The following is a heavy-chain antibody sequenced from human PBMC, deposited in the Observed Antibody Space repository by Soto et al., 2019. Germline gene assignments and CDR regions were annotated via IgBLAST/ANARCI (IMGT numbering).Heavy chain of an antibody. J-gene: IGHJ6*02. CDR3: AKEEPPKVYYYYYGMDV. CDR1: GFTFSSYA. V-gene: IGHV3-23*01. D-gene: IGHD1-1*01. Sequence: GGSLRLSCAASGFTFSSYAMSWVRQAPGKGLEWVSAISGSGGSTYYADSVKGRFTISRDNSKNTLYLQMNSLRAEDTAVYYCAKEEPPKVYYYYYGMDVWGQGTTVTVSS. CDR2: ISGSGGST.